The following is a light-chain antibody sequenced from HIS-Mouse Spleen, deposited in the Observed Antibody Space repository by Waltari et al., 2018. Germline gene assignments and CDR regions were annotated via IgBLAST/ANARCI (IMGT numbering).Light chain of an antibody. CDR3: QVWDSSSDHVV. Sequence: SYVLTQPPSVSVAPGKTARITCGGNNIGSKSVHRYQQKPGPAPVLVVYDDSDRPSGIPERVSGSNSGNTATLTISRVEAGDEADYYCQVWDSSSDHVVFGGGTKLTVL. V-gene: IGLV3-21*03. CDR2: DDS. CDR1: NIGSKS. J-gene: IGLJ2*01.